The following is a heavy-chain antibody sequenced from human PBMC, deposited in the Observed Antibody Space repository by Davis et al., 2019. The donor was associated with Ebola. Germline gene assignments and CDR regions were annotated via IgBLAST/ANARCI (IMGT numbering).Heavy chain of an antibody. CDR3: ARSTGRRGGYYYYYGMDV. D-gene: IGHD3-10*01. V-gene: IGHV1-8*01. Sequence: ASVKVSCKASGYTFTSYDINWVRQATGQGLEWMGWMNPNSGNTGYAQKFQGRVTMTRNTSISTAYMELSSLRSEDTAVYYCARSTGRRGGYYYYYGMDVWGQGTTVTVSS. CDR2: MNPNSGNT. J-gene: IGHJ6*02. CDR1: GYTFTSYD.